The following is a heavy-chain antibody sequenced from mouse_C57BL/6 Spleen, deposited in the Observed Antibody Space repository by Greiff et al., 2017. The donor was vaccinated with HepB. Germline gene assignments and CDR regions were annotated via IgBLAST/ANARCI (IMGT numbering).Heavy chain of an antibody. Sequence: VQLQQSGAELVRPGASVKLSCTASGFNIKDDYMHWVKQRPEQGLEWIGWIDPENGDTEYASKFQGKATITADTSSNTAYLQLSSLTSEDTAVYYCTRGSSYYYWGQGTTLTVSS. CDR2: IDPENGDT. D-gene: IGHD1-1*01. V-gene: IGHV14-4*01. CDR3: TRGSSYYY. J-gene: IGHJ2*01. CDR1: GFNIKDDY.